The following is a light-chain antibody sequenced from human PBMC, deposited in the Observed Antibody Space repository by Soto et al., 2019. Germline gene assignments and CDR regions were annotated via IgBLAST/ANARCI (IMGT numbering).Light chain of an antibody. CDR3: ASYASTTTLGV. CDR2: DVT. Sequence: QSVLTQPASVSGPPDQSITISCTRPRSDVGVYNYVSSYQQHPGKAPKLTIYDVTNRPSGVSNRFSGSKSGNTASLTISGLQAEDEADYYCASYASTTTLGVFGTG. J-gene: IGLJ1*01. CDR1: RSDVGVYNY. V-gene: IGLV2-14*01.